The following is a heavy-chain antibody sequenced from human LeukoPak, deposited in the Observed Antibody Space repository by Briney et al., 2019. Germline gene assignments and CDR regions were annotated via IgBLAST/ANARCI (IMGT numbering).Heavy chain of an antibody. V-gene: IGHV1-69*04. J-gene: IGHJ6*03. CDR1: GGTFNSYA. CDR3: ARGNYYYYYMDV. CDR2: IIPILGIA. Sequence: GASVKVSCKASGGTFNSYAISWVRQAPGQGLEWMGRIIPILGIANYAQKFQGRVTITADKSTSTAYMELSSLRSEDTAVYYCARGNYYYYYMDVWGKGTTVTVSS.